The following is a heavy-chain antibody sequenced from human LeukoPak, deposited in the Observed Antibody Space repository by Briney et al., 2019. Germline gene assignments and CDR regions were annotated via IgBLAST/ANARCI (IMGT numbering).Heavy chain of an antibody. CDR1: GVNISTYY. D-gene: IGHD5-24*01. CDR2: IYRDGST. Sequence: GGALRLSCAASGVNISTYYMSWVRQAPGKGGEWVSLIYRDGSTYFSDSVKGRFTISRDNSKNTLYLQMNSLRAEDTAVYCCARVGRDNYNDYFDYWGQGTLVTVSS. J-gene: IGHJ4*02. CDR3: ARVGRDNYNDYFDY. V-gene: IGHV3-66*02.